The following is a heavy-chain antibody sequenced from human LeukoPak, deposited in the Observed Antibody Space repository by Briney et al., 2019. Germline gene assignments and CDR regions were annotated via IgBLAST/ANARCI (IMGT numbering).Heavy chain of an antibody. J-gene: IGHJ4*02. CDR2: IIPILGIA. D-gene: IGHD5-18*01. CDR1: GGTFSSYA. V-gene: IGHV1-69*04. CDR3: ARVDTAMVIDY. Sequence: SVKVSCKASGGTFSSYAISWARQAPGQGLEWMGRIIPILGIANYAQKYQGRVTITADKSTSTAYMERSSMRSEDTAVYYCARVDTAMVIDYWGQGTLVTVSS.